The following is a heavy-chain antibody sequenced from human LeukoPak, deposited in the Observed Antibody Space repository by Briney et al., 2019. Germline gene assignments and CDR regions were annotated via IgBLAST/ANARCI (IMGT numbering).Heavy chain of an antibody. Sequence: SETLSLTCTVSGGSISSYYWSWIRQPPGKGLEWIGYIFYSGSTNYNPSLKSRVTVSVDTSKNQFSLKLSSVTAADTAVYYCARHGSVSSGALVWGQGTLVTVSS. CDR3: ARHGSVSSGALV. J-gene: IGHJ4*02. D-gene: IGHD3-22*01. V-gene: IGHV4-59*08. CDR1: GGSISSYY. CDR2: IFYSGST.